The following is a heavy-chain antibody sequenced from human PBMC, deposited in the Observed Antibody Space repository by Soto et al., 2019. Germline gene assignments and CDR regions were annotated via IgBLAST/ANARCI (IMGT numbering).Heavy chain of an antibody. CDR2: IRQDGNEK. CDR3: ARDMSDLSSGRTFDH. J-gene: IGHJ4*02. D-gene: IGHD6-6*01. CDR1: GFTFRTYW. Sequence: GGSLRLSCAASGFTFRTYWMAWVRQTPGKGLEWVANIRQDGNEKYYVDSVKGRFTISRDNARNSLYLQMNSLRAEDTAVYFCARDMSDLSSGRTFDHWGQGTLVTVSS. V-gene: IGHV3-7*01.